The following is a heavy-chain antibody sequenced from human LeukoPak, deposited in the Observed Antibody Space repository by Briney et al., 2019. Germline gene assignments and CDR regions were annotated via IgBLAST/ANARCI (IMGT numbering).Heavy chain of an antibody. CDR1: GFTFSSYA. CDR3: ARGGSSRWYPNFDY. D-gene: IGHD6-13*01. CDR2: ISGSGGNT. Sequence: GGSLRLSCAASGFTFSSYAMSWVRQAPGKGLEWVSAISGSGGNTYYADSMKGRFTISRDNSKNTVYLQMNSLRAEDTALYYCARGGSSRWYPNFDYWGQGTLVTVSS. V-gene: IGHV3-23*01. J-gene: IGHJ4*02.